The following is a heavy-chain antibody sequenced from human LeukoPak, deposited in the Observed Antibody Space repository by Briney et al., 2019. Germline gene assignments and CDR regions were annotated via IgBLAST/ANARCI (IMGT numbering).Heavy chain of an antibody. CDR1: GFTFSDYY. CDR2: ICDSGRTI. CDR3: ARDRLGDYDHSGYYDK. J-gene: IGHJ4*02. D-gene: IGHD3-22*01. Sequence: GGSLRLSCAASGFTFSDYYMSWLRQATGKGLEWVSYICDSGRTIYYADSVKGRFTIHRDNAKNSVYLQMNNLRAEDTAVYYCARDRLGDYDHSGYYDKWGQGTLVTVSS. V-gene: IGHV3-11*01.